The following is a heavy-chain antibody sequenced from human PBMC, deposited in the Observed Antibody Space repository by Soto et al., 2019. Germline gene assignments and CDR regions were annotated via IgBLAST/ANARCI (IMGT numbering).Heavy chain of an antibody. CDR1: GFTFSSYA. V-gene: IGHV3-23*01. Sequence: GGSLRLSCAASGFTFSSYAMSWVRQAPGKGLEWVSAISGSGGSTYYADSVKGRFTISRDNSKNTLYLQMNSLRAEDTAVYYCAKNPGKTYTGNYYYYYYYGMDVWGQGTTVTVSS. J-gene: IGHJ6*02. CDR2: ISGSGGST. D-gene: IGHD1-7*01. CDR3: AKNPGKTYTGNYYYYYYYGMDV.